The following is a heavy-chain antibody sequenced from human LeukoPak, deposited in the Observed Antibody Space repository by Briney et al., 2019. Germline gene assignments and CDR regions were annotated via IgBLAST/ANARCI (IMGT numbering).Heavy chain of an antibody. CDR2: ISGSGGST. D-gene: IGHD6-13*01. J-gene: IGHJ4*02. Sequence: GGSLRLSCAASRFTFSSYGMSWVRQAPGKGLEWVSSISGSGGSTYYADSVMGRFTISRDNSKNTLYLQMNSLRAEDTAVYYCARGAAAGTPAYDYWGQGTLVTVSS. CDR1: RFTFSSYG. CDR3: ARGAAAGTPAYDY. V-gene: IGHV3-23*01.